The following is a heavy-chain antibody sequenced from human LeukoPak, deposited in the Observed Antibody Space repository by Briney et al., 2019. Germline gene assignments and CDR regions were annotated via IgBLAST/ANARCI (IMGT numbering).Heavy chain of an antibody. Sequence: SQTLSLTCAISGDSVSSNIAAWTWIRESPSRGLEWLGRTYYSSKWYNDYAVSVKSRIIINADTSKNQFSLKLSSVTAADTAVYYCARMVRRLERLNIGRDSAYATGYYFDYWGQGTLVTVSS. D-gene: IGHD5-12*01. J-gene: IGHJ4*02. CDR1: GDSVSSNIAA. CDR2: TYYSSKWYN. V-gene: IGHV6-1*01. CDR3: ARMVRRLERLNIGRDSAYATGYYFDY.